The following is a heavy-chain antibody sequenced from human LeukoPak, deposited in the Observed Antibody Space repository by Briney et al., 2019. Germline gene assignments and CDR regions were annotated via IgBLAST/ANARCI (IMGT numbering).Heavy chain of an antibody. CDR1: GGSISSYY. CDR2: INHSGST. J-gene: IGHJ4*02. CDR3: ARAGFQWLVRGDFDY. D-gene: IGHD6-19*01. V-gene: IGHV4-34*01. Sequence: SETLSLTCTVSGGSISSYYWSWIRQPPGKGLEWIGEINHSGSTNYNPSLKSRVTISVDTSKNQFSLKLSSVTAADTAVYYCARAGFQWLVRGDFDYWGQGTLVTVSS.